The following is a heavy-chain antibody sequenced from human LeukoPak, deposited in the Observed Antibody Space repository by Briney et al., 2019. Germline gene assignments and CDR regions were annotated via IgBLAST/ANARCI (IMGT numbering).Heavy chain of an antibody. CDR1: GFSFSSYG. CDR3: ASGATTRLDY. Sequence: GGSLRLSCTASGFSFSSYGMHWVRQAPGKGLGWVASIWYDGSNTNYVDSVKGRFTISRDNSKNTLYLQMNSLRVEDTAVYFCASGATTRLDYWGQGTLVTVSS. CDR2: IWYDGSNT. V-gene: IGHV3-33*01. J-gene: IGHJ4*02. D-gene: IGHD1-26*01.